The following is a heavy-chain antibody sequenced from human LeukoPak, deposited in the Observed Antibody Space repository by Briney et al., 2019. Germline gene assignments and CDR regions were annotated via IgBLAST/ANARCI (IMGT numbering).Heavy chain of an antibody. CDR2: INSDGSST. V-gene: IGHV3-74*01. Sequence: GGSLRLSCAASGFTFSSSWMHWVRQAPGKGLVWVSRINSDGSSTNYADSVKGRFTISRENAQNTLYLQMNSLRAEDTAVYYCAREGRGGYYGFDYWGQGTLVTVSS. CDR3: AREGRGGYYGFDY. CDR1: GFTFSSSW. J-gene: IGHJ4*02. D-gene: IGHD3-3*01.